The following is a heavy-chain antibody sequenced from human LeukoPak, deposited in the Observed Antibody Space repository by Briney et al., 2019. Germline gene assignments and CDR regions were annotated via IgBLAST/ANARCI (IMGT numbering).Heavy chain of an antibody. CDR1: GASMSNYY. J-gene: IGHJ5*02. CDR2: IYHSGTTYSGST. CDR3: ARGYSSSWYFNWFDP. V-gene: IGHV4-39*07. Sequence: PSETLSLTCNVSGASMSNYYWVWIRQPPGKGLEWIGSIYHSGTTYSGSTYYNPSLKSRVTISVDTSKNQFSLKLSSVTAADTAVYYCARGYSSSWYFNWFDPWGQGTLVTVSS. D-gene: IGHD6-13*01.